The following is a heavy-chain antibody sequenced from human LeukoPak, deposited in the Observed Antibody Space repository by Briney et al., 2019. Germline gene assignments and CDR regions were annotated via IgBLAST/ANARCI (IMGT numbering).Heavy chain of an antibody. CDR3: ARDPYSGTYGNTYYYYMDV. D-gene: IGHD1-26*01. CDR1: GFSFSSYN. Sequence: GGSLRLSCAASGFSFSSYNLNWVRQAPAKGLEWVSSISTSSIYIYYADSVKGRFTISRDNARNSLYLQMNSLRAEDTAVYYCARDPYSGTYGNTYYYYMDVWDKGTTVTISS. CDR2: ISTSSIYI. V-gene: IGHV3-21*01. J-gene: IGHJ6*03.